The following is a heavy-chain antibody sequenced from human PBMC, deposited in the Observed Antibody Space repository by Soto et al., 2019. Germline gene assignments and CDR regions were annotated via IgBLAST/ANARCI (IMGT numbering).Heavy chain of an antibody. CDR1: GFTFNSYD. V-gene: IGHV3-30*03. CDR2: ISYDSTKT. Sequence: GGSLRLSCAASGFTFNSYDMHWVRQGPGNGLEWVAFISYDSTKTYYADSVKGRFTIYRDNSNSALYVQMNSLTGEDTAVYYCARTRSAWSDFHYFSLNVWGQGLTVTVSS. J-gene: IGHJ6*02. CDR3: ARTRSAWSDFHYFSLNV. D-gene: IGHD1-26*01.